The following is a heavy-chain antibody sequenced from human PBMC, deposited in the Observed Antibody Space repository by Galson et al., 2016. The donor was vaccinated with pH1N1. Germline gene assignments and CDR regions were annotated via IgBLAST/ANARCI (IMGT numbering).Heavy chain of an antibody. CDR1: GFSLSTSGVG. D-gene: IGHD4-17*01. CDR2: IYWNDDK. Sequence: PALVKPTQTLTLTCTFSGFSLSTSGVGVGWIRQPPGKALEWLALIYWNDDKRYSPSLKSRLTITKDTSKNQAVLTMTNMDPVDTATYYCAHGLYGDYVGWVDPWGQGTLVTLPS. CDR3: AHGLYGDYVGWVDP. V-gene: IGHV2-5*01. J-gene: IGHJ5*02.